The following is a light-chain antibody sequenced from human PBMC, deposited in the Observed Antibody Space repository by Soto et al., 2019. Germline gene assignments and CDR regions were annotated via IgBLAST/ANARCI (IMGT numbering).Light chain of an antibody. CDR3: QQLNSWT. V-gene: IGKV1-9*01. J-gene: IGKJ2*01. CDR1: QGISSH. Sequence: DFQLTQSPSFLSASVGDRVTITCRASQGISSHLAWYQQKPGKAPKLLIYAASTLQSGVPSRLSGSGSGTEFTLTISSLQPEDFATYYCQQLNSWTFGQGTKLEIK. CDR2: AAS.